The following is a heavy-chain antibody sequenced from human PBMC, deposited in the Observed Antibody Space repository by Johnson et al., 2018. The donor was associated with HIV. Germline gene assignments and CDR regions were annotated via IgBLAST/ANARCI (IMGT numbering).Heavy chain of an antibody. CDR3: AKVDCGGDTCAGYDPFDL. Sequence: VQLVESGGGLVQPGGSLRLSCVASGFTFNSFAMTWVRQAAGKGLEWVSVISDGGTNTYYADSVKGRFTISRDKAKYTVDLQRNSLRVEDTAVYYCAKVDCGGDTCAGYDPFDLWGQGTLVTVSS. CDR2: ISDGGTNT. CDR1: GFTFNSFA. D-gene: IGHD2-21*01. V-gene: IGHV3-23*04. J-gene: IGHJ3*01.